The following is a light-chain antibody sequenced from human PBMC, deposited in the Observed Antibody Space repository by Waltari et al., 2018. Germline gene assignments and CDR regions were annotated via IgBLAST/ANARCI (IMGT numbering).Light chain of an antibody. J-gene: IGLJ2*01. Sequence: QSVLTQPPSTSGTAGQGVTISCSGSDSNIGRNLVNWYPHLPGTAPKLLIYSDIQRPSGVPDRFSGSKSGTSASLAISGLQSEDDGVYYCATWDDTLRGPYVVFGGGTKLTVL. V-gene: IGLV1-44*01. CDR3: ATWDDTLRGPYVV. CDR2: SDI. CDR1: DSNIGRNL.